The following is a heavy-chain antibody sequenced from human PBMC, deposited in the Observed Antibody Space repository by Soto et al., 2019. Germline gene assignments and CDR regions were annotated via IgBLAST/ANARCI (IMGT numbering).Heavy chain of an antibody. CDR1: GGSISSGGYY. J-gene: IGHJ4*02. Sequence: SETLSLTCTVSGGSISSGGYYWSWIRQHPGKGLEWIGYIYYSGSTYYNPSLKSRVTISVDTSKNQFSLKLSSVTAADTAVYYCARVSVSPPFYGPGPFDYWGQGTLVTVSS. V-gene: IGHV4-31*03. D-gene: IGHD3-10*01. CDR2: IYYSGST. CDR3: ARVSVSPPFYGPGPFDY.